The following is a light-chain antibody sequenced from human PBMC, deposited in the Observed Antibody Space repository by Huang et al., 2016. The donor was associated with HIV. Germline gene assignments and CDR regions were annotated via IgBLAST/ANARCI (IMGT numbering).Light chain of an antibody. J-gene: IGKJ2*01. Sequence: EIVLTQSPASLSLSPGERAMLSCGASQRVSSRYLAWFQQKPGLPPRLLLYDASVRAPGIPDRFSGGGAGTDFTRTISRLEPEDFAVYYCQQYGSSSYTFGQGTKLEIK. CDR1: QRVSSRY. V-gene: IGKV3D-20*01. CDR3: QQYGSSSYT. CDR2: DAS.